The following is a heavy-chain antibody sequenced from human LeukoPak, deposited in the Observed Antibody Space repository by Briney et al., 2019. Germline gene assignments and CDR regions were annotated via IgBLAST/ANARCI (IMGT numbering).Heavy chain of an antibody. V-gene: IGHV4-4*07. D-gene: IGHD6-19*01. Sequence: SETLSLTCTVSGGSISSYYWSWIRQPAGKGLEWIGRIYTSGSTNYDPSLKSRVTMSVDTSKNQFSLKLSSVTAADTAVYYCARDISGWYFGLDRNWYFDLWGRGTLVTVSS. CDR2: IYTSGST. J-gene: IGHJ2*01. CDR3: ARDISGWYFGLDRNWYFDL. CDR1: GGSISSYY.